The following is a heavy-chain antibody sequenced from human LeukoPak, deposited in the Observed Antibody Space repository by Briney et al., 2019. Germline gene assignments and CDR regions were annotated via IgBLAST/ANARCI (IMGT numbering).Heavy chain of an antibody. CDR2: ISSRGSYI. CDR3: ARDRENDFWSGYNSDY. CDR1: GFTFSSYS. J-gene: IGHJ4*02. D-gene: IGHD3-3*01. V-gene: IGHV3-21*01. Sequence: PGGSLRLSCAASGFTFSSYSMNWVRQAPGKGLEWVASISSRGSYIHYADSVKGRFTISRDNAKNSLYLQMNSLRAEDTAVYYCARDRENDFWSGYNSDYWGQGTLVTVSS.